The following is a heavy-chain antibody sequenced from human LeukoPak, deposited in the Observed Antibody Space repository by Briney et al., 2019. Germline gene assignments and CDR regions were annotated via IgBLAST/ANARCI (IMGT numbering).Heavy chain of an antibody. J-gene: IGHJ4*02. CDR2: IYYSGST. V-gene: IGHV4-39*01. CDR3: ARRAVAGKDY. Sequence: SETLSLTCTVSGGSISSSSYYWGWIRQPPGKWLEWIGSIYYSGSTYYNPSLKSRVTISVDTSKNQFSLKLSSVTAADTAVYYCARRAVAGKDYWGQGTLVTVSS. CDR1: GGSISSSSYY. D-gene: IGHD6-19*01.